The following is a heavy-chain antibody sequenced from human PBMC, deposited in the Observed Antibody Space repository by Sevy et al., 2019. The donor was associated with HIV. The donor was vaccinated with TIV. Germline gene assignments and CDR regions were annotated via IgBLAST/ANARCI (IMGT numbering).Heavy chain of an antibody. J-gene: IGHJ6*03. V-gene: IGHV3-30-3*01. CDR1: GFTFSSYA. CDR3: AREGVVAAAADGLNYYYYYMDV. CDR2: ISYDGSNK. D-gene: IGHD2-15*01. Sequence: GGSLRLSCAASGFTFSSYAMHWVRQAPGKGLEWVAVISYDGSNKYYADSVKGRFTISRDNSKNTLYLQMNSLRAEDTAVYYCAREGVVAAAADGLNYYYYYMDVWGQGTTVTVSS.